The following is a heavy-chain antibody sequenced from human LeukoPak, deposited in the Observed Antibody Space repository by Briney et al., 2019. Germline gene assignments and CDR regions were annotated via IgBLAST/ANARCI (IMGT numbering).Heavy chain of an antibody. CDR1: GFTVSSNY. CDR3: ARYGDPRDWYFDL. J-gene: IGHJ2*01. CDR2: IYSGGST. Sequence: GGSLRLSCAASGFTVSSNYMSWVRQAPGKGLEWVSVIYSGGSTYYADAAKGRFTISRHNSKNTLYLQMNSLRAEDTAVYYCARYGDPRDWYFDLWGRGTLVTASS. D-gene: IGHD4-17*01. V-gene: IGHV3-53*04.